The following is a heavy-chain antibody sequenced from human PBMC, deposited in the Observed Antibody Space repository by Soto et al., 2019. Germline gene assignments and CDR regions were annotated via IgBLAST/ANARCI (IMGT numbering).Heavy chain of an antibody. Sequence: SETLSLTCAVYGGSFSGYYWSWIRQPPGKXLEWIGEINHSGSTNYNPSLKSRVTISVDTSKNQFSLKLRSVTTADTALYYCARTTAVPNTLRSRYFFDYWGQGTLVTVSS. D-gene: IGHD4-17*01. J-gene: IGHJ4*02. V-gene: IGHV4-34*01. CDR2: INHSGST. CDR1: GGSFSGYY. CDR3: ARTTAVPNTLRSRYFFDY.